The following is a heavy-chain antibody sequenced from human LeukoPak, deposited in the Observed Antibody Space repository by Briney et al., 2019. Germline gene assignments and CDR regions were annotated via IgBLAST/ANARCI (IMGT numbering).Heavy chain of an antibody. D-gene: IGHD5-24*01. CDR3: ARDRYGDGFAHFDY. V-gene: IGHV1-2*02. CDR1: GYXFTSYA. J-gene: IGHJ4*02. CDR2: ITPSGGT. Sequence: ASVKVSCKASGYXFTSYAMHWVRQAPGQGLEWMGWITPSGGTNYPQKVQGRVAITRDTSITTAYMDLSRLTSDDTAVYYCARDRYGDGFAHFDYWGQGALVTVSS.